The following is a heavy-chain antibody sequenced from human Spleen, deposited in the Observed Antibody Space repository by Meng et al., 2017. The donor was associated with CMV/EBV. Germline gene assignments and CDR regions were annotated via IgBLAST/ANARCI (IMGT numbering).Heavy chain of an antibody. J-gene: IGHJ5*02. Sequence: ASGFTFKTHTMNWVRQAPGKGLEWVSSISSTSVYIHYADSVKGRFTVSRDNAKNSLFLQMNSLRAEDTAVYYCAKLVSIGTTNWFDPWGQGTLVTVSS. CDR3: AKLVSIGTTNWFDP. CDR2: ISSTSVYI. CDR1: GFTFKTHT. V-gene: IGHV3-21*01. D-gene: IGHD1/OR15-1a*01.